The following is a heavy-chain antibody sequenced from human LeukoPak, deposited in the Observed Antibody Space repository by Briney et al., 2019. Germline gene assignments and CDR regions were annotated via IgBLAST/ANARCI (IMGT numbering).Heavy chain of an antibody. Sequence: GRSLRLSCAASGFTFSNYVMHWVRQAPGKGLEWVAVISYDGSNKYYADSVKGRFTISRENSKNTLYLQVSSLRVEDTAVYYCARDTYHYASGTRSPLWFDPWGQGTLVTVSS. V-gene: IGHV3-30-3*01. J-gene: IGHJ5*02. CDR3: ARDTYHYASGTRSPLWFDP. CDR1: GFTFSNYV. CDR2: ISYDGSNK. D-gene: IGHD3-10*01.